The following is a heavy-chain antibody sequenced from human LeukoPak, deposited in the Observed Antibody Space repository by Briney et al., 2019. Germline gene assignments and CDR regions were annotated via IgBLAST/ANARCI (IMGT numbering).Heavy chain of an antibody. J-gene: IGHJ4*02. D-gene: IGHD1-1*01. Sequence: GGSLRLSCAASGFTFSSYAMSWVRQAPGKGLEWVSAISGSGGSTYYADPVKGRFTISRDNSKNTLYLQMNSLTAEDTAVYYCASPPVSVRSTGATSWGQGTLVTVSS. CDR1: GFTFSSYA. CDR3: ASPPVSVRSTGATS. CDR2: ISGSGGST. V-gene: IGHV3-23*01.